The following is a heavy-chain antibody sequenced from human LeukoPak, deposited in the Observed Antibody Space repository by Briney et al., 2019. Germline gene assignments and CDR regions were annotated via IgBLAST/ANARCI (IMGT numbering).Heavy chain of an antibody. CDR3: ARDRSYGDFAWGY. V-gene: IGHV3-53*04. D-gene: IGHD4-17*01. CDR1: GFTVSSNF. CDR2: ISSGGTT. J-gene: IGHJ4*02. Sequence: PGGSLRLSCAASGFTVSSNFMTWVRQAPGKWLEWVSVISSGGTTYYADSVKGRFTISRHISKNTVYLQMNSLRAEDTAVYYCARDRSYGDFAWGYWGQGTLVTVSS.